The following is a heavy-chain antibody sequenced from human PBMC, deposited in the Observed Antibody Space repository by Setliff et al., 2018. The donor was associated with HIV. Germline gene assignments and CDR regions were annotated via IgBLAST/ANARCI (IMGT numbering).Heavy chain of an antibody. D-gene: IGHD5-12*01. CDR1: GGSFSEYY. Sequence: KPSETLSLTCAVYGGSFSEYYWSWIRQSPGKGLEWIGEINHSGSTHYNPPLKSRATISVDTSKNQFSLRLNSVTAADTAVYYCARGATLLPGYSDRWEYFYMGVWGKGTTVTVSS. CDR3: ARGATLLPGYSDRWEYFYMGV. V-gene: IGHV4-34*01. J-gene: IGHJ6*03. CDR2: INHSGST.